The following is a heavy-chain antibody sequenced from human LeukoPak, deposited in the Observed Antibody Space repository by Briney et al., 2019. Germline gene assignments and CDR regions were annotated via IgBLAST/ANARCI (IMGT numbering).Heavy chain of an antibody. J-gene: IGHJ4*02. Sequence: SETLSLTCAVYGGSFSGYYWSWIRQPPGKRLEWIGEINHSGSTNYNPSLKSRVTISVDTSKNQFSLKLSSVTAADTAVYYCASSSITMVRGVKDYWGQGTLVTVSS. CDR1: GGSFSGYY. D-gene: IGHD3-10*01. CDR2: INHSGST. V-gene: IGHV4-34*01. CDR3: ASSSITMVRGVKDY.